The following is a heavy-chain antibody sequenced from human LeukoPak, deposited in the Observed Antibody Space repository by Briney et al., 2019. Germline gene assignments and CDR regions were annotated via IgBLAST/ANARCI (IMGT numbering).Heavy chain of an antibody. Sequence: SVKVSCKASGGTFSSYAISWARQAPGQGLEWMGGIIPIFGTANYAQKFQGRVTITADESTSTAYMELSSLRSEDTAVYYCASGGGGSTRSPRAEYFQHWGQGTLVTVSS. CDR3: ASGGGGSTRSPRAEYFQH. J-gene: IGHJ1*01. V-gene: IGHV1-69*13. D-gene: IGHD2-15*01. CDR1: GGTFSSYA. CDR2: IIPIFGTA.